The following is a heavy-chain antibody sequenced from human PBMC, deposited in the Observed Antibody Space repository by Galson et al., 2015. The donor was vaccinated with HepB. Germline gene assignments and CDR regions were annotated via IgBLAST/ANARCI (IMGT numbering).Heavy chain of an antibody. J-gene: IGHJ6*03. CDR1: GYTFTSYG. V-gene: IGHV1-18*01. D-gene: IGHD2-15*01. CDR2: ISAYNGNT. CDR3: AREVGYCSGGSCAPYYMDV. Sequence: SVKVSCKASGYTFTSYGISWVRQAPGQGLEWMGWISAYNGNTNYAQKLQGRVTMTTDTSTSTAYMELRSLRSDDTAVYYCAREVGYCSGGSCAPYYMDVWGKGTTVTVSS.